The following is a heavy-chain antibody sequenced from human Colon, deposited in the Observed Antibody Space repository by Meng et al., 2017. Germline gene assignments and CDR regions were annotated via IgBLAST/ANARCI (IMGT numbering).Heavy chain of an antibody. CDR3: ARGGIAAAGTRKNYFDY. D-gene: IGHD6-13*01. CDR1: GFTFSSYW. J-gene: IGHJ4*02. Sequence: GGSLRLFCAASGFTFSSYWMHWVRQAPGKGLVWVSRINSDGSSTSYADSVKGRFTISRDNAKNTLYLQMNSLRAEDTAVYYCARGGIAAAGTRKNYFDYWGQGTLVTVSS. V-gene: IGHV3-74*01. CDR2: INSDGSST.